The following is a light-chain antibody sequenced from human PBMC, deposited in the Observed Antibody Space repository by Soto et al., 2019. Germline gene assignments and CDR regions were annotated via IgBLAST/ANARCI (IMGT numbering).Light chain of an antibody. J-gene: IGLJ1*01. V-gene: IGLV1-40*01. CDR2: GNN. Sequence: QSVLTPPPSVSGAPGQRVTISCAGSSSNIGAGYDVYWYQHLPRTAPKLLIYGNNNRPSGVPDRFSGSKSGTSASLAITGLQAEDEALYYCQSYDTSLTAPYVFGTGTKLTVL. CDR1: SSNIGAGYD. CDR3: QSYDTSLTAPYV.